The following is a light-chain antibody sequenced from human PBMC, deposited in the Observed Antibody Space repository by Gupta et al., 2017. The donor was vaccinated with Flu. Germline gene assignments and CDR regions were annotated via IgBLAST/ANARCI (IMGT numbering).Light chain of an antibody. V-gene: IGLV1-44*01. CDR3: ESWDDSLNGVV. Sequence: VTISCSGSSSNIGSNTVNWYQQLPRPAPKPLIYSTNQRPSGVPDRFSGSKSDTYASLDISGLQSEDEADYYCESWDDSLNGVVFGGGTKLTVL. J-gene: IGLJ3*02. CDR1: SSNIGSNT. CDR2: STN.